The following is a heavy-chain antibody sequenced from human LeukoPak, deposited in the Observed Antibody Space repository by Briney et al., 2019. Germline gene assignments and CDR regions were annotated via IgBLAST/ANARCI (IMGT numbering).Heavy chain of an antibody. CDR1: GGSISSGSYW. CDR2: HYYSGNT. J-gene: IGHJ6*02. V-gene: IGHV4-31*03. D-gene: IGHD2-8*01. CDR3: ARGHRTSSAYHCNAMDV. Sequence: SETLSLTCTVSGGSISSGSYWWSWIRQHPERGLEWIGYHYYSGNTYYNPSLKSRVSISVDTSKNQLSLTLTAVTAADTAVYYCARGHRTSSAYHCNAMDVWGQGTTVTVSS.